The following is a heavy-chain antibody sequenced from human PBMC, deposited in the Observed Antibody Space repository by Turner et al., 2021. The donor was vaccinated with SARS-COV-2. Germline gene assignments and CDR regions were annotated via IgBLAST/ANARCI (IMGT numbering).Heavy chain of an antibody. Sequence: QVQLVQSGAAVKKPGASVKVSCKVSGYTLTELSMHWVRQAPGKGLEWIGGLDPEDGETISAQKFQGRVTMTGDTSTDTAYMELSSLRSEDTAVYYCATDDILTGYYTSFDYWGQGTLVTVSS. CDR3: ATDDILTGYYTSFDY. CDR2: LDPEDGET. D-gene: IGHD3-9*01. CDR1: GYTLTELS. V-gene: IGHV1-24*01. J-gene: IGHJ4*02.